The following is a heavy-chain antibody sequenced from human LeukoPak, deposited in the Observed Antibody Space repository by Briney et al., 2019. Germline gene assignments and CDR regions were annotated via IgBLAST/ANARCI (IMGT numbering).Heavy chain of an antibody. CDR1: GFTFSDYF. CDR3: ARDNDYYYYGMDV. CDR2: ISTGGSTI. J-gene: IGHJ6*02. V-gene: IGHV3-11*01. Sequence: GGSLRLSCAASGFTFSDYFISWIRQAPGKGLEWVSYISTGGSTIYYADSVKGRFTISRDNAKNSLYLQMDSLRAEDTAVYFCARDNDYYYYGMDVWGQGTTVTVSS.